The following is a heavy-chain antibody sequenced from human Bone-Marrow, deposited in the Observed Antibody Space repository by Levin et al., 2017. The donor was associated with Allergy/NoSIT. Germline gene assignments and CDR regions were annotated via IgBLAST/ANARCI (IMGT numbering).Heavy chain of an antibody. CDR3: ARAGGITIFGVGPPNWFDP. Sequence: RASVKVSCKASRYTFTSYTIHWVRQAPGQRLEWMGWINPGTGKTDYSQKFKGRVTITRDTSANTAYMELSSLRSEDTALYYCARAGGITIFGVGPPNWFDPWGQGTLVTVSS. J-gene: IGHJ5*02. CDR1: RYTFTSYT. V-gene: IGHV1-3*01. CDR2: INPGTGKT. D-gene: IGHD3-3*01.